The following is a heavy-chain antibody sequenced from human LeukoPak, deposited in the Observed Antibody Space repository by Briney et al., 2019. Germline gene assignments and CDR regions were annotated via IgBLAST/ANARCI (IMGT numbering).Heavy chain of an antibody. CDR1: GSSISRGGYY. J-gene: IGHJ4*02. V-gene: IGHV4-31*03. Sequence: PSYTLSLTCTLSGSSISRGGYYWLWIRQPPGRSLEWSGYIYYSGSTYYNPSLKSRVTISVDTSKIQLSLKLSSVTAADTAVYYCARGKTESSGYPGPSFDYWGQGTLVTVSS. D-gene: IGHD3-22*01. CDR2: IYYSGST. CDR3: ARGKTESSGYPGPSFDY.